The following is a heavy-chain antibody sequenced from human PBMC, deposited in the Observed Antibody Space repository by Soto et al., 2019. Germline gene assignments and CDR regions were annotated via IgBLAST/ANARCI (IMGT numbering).Heavy chain of an antibody. CDR2: ITSDRDST. CDR3: VKGNQLLRYYFEF. V-gene: IGHV3-64D*06. CDR1: GFTFSNYA. Sequence: GGSLRLSCSVSGFTFSNYAMHWVRQAPGKGLEYVSGITSDRDSTWHADSVKGRFTISRDNSKNTLFLQMSSLRVEDTAIYFCVKGNQLLRYYFEFWGPGTLVTVSS. D-gene: IGHD2-15*01. J-gene: IGHJ4*01.